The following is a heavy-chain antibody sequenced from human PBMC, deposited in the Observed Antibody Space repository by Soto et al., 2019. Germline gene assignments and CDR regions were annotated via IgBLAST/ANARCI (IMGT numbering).Heavy chain of an antibody. V-gene: IGHV4-34*01. CDR2: INHSGST. CDR1: GGPFNGYY. Sequence: SETLSLTCAVYGGPFNGYYWSWIRQPPGKGPEWIGDINHSGSTNYNPSLKSRVTISVDTSKNQFSLKLRSVTAADMAVFYCARAPDKYYFDSWGQGTLVTVSS. CDR3: ARAPDKYYFDS. J-gene: IGHJ4*02.